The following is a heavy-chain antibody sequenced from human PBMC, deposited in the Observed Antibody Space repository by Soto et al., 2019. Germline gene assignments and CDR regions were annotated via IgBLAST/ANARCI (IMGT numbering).Heavy chain of an antibody. Sequence: SETLSLTCTVSGGSVSSGSYYWSWIRQPPGKGLEWIGYMYNSGSTNYNPSLKSRVIISVDTSKNQFSLKLSSVTAAHTAVYYCARVSSGWYYFDYWGQGTLVTVSS. J-gene: IGHJ4*02. V-gene: IGHV4-61*01. D-gene: IGHD6-19*01. CDR3: ARVSSGWYYFDY. CDR2: MYNSGST. CDR1: GGSVSSGSYY.